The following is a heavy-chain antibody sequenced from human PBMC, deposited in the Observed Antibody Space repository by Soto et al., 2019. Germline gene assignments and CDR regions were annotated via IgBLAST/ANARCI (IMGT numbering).Heavy chain of an antibody. CDR1: GYTFTGYY. D-gene: IGHD2-15*01. CDR3: ARERVVVAATLPYYYYGMDV. Sequence: VASVKVSCKASGYTFTGYYMHWVRQAPGQGLEWMGWINPNSGGTNYAQKFQGWVTMTRDTSISTAYMELSRLRSDDTAVYYCARERVVVAATLPYYYYGMDVWGQGTTVTVSS. J-gene: IGHJ6*02. CDR2: INPNSGGT. V-gene: IGHV1-2*04.